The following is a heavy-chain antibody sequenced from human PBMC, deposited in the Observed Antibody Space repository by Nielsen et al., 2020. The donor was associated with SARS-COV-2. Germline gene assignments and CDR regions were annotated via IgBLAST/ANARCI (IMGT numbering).Heavy chain of an antibody. V-gene: IGHV1-3*01. J-gene: IGHJ5*02. Sequence: ASVKVSCKASGYTFTNYGISWVRQAPGQRLEWMGWINVGNGNTKYSQKFQGRVTITRDTSANTVHMELSSLRSEDTAVYYCARGVVAVVVAATKKGSWFDPWGQGTRVTVSS. CDR3: ARGVVAVVVAATKKGSWFDP. CDR2: INVGNGNT. CDR1: GYTFTNYG. D-gene: IGHD2-15*01.